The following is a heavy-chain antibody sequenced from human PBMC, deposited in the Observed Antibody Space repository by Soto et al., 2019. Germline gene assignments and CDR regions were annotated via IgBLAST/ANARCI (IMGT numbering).Heavy chain of an antibody. J-gene: IGHJ3*02. CDR3: ARRIDYGEHDI. CDR1: GYIFSSYW. D-gene: IGHD4-17*01. V-gene: IGHV5-51*01. Sequence: PGESLKISCKGSGYIFSSYWIGWVRQMPGKGLEWMGIIYPGDSDTRYSPSFQGQVTISVDKSISTAYLQWSNLKASDTAMYYCARRIDYGEHDIWGQGTMVTVSS. CDR2: IYPGDSDT.